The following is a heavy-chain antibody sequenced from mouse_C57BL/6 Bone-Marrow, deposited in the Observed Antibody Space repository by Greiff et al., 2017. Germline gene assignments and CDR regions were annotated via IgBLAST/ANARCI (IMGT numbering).Heavy chain of an antibody. V-gene: IGHV5-6*01. CDR2: ISSGGSYT. CDR3: ARHDYGLSY. J-gene: IGHJ3*01. Sequence: EVKVVESGGDLVKPGGSLKLSCAASGFTFSSYGMSWVRQTPDKRLEWVATISSGGSYTYYPDSVKGRFTISRDNAKNTLYLQMSSLKSENTAMYYCARHDYGLSYWGQGTLVTVSA. D-gene: IGHD2-4*01. CDR1: GFTFSSYG.